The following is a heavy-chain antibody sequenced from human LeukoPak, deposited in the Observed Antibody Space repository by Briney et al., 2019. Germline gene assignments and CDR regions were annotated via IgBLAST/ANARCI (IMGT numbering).Heavy chain of an antibody. Sequence: PSQTLSLTCTVSGGSISSGSYYWRWIRQPAGKGLEWIGRIYTSGSTNYNPSLKSRVTISVDTSKNQFSLKLSSVTAADTAVYYCARGVVVAANYYYYYMDVWGKGTTVTVSS. CDR2: IYTSGST. J-gene: IGHJ6*03. CDR1: GGSISSGSYY. V-gene: IGHV4-61*02. D-gene: IGHD2-15*01. CDR3: ARGVVVAANYYYYYMDV.